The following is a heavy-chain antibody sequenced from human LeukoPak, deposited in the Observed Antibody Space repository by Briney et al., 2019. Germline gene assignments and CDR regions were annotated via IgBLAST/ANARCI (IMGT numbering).Heavy chain of an antibody. Sequence: PSETLSLTCAVYGGSFSGYYWSWVRQPPGKGLEWIGEIYHSGSTNYNPSLKSRVTISVDTSKNQFSLKLSSVTAADTAVYYCARGQGVTTSYYYYYYYMDVWGKGTTVTVSS. CDR2: IYHSGST. D-gene: IGHD4-17*01. CDR1: GGSFSGYY. CDR3: ARGQGVTTSYYYYYYYMDV. V-gene: IGHV4-34*01. J-gene: IGHJ6*03.